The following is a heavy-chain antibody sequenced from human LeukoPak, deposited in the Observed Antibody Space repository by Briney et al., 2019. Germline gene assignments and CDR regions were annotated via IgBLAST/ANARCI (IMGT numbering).Heavy chain of an antibody. CDR1: GGSISSYY. Sequence: SETLSLTCTVSGGSISSYYWSWIRQPPGKGLEWIGYIYYSGSTNYNPSLKSRVTISVDTSKNQFSLKLSSVTAADTAVYYCARLSYGSSIHLNWFDPWGQGTLVTVSS. V-gene: IGHV4-59*12. CDR2: IYYSGST. D-gene: IGHD6-6*01. CDR3: ARLSYGSSIHLNWFDP. J-gene: IGHJ5*02.